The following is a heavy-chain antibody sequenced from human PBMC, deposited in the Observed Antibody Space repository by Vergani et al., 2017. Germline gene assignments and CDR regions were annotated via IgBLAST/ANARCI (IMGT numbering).Heavy chain of an antibody. D-gene: IGHD2-15*01. J-gene: IGHJ6*02. CDR2: INHSGST. CDR1: GGSFRGYY. V-gene: IGHV4-34*01. Sequence: QVQLQQWGAGLLKPSETLSLTCTVYGGSFRGYYWSWIRQPPGKGLEWIGEINHSGSTNYNPSLKSRVTISVDTSKNQFSLKLSSVTAADTAVYYCARVRLLLLYYYYGMDVWGQGTTVTVSS. CDR3: ARVRLLLLYYYYGMDV.